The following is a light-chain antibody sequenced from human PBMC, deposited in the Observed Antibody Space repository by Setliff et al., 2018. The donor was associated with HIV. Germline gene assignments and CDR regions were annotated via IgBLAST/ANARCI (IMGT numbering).Light chain of an antibody. V-gene: IGLV2-14*01. CDR1: SSDVGGYNY. J-gene: IGLJ2*01. CDR2: EVS. CDR3: TSYTSSSTLVV. Sequence: SVLAQPASVSGSPGQSITISCTGTSSDVGGYNYVSWYQQHPGKAPKLMIHEVSYRPPGVSNRFSGSKSGNTASLTISGLRAEDEANYYCTSYTSSSTLVVFGGGTKVTVL.